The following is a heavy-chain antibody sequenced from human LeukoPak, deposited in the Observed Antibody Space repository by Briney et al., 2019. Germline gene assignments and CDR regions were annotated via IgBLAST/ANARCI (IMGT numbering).Heavy chain of an antibody. D-gene: IGHD1-26*01. V-gene: IGHV3-30-3*01. J-gene: IGHJ4*02. CDR1: GFTFSSYA. Sequence: GGSLRLSCAASGFTFSSYAMHWVRQAPGKGLEWVAVISYDGSNKYYADSVKGRFTISRDNSKNTLYLQMNSLRAEDTAVYYCARDRAYSGSYPDDYWGQGTLVTVSS. CDR3: ARDRAYSGSYPDDY. CDR2: ISYDGSNK.